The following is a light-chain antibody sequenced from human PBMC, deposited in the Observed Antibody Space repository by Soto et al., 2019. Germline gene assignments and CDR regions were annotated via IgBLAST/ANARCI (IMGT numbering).Light chain of an antibody. CDR1: RSNIGNNA. V-gene: IGLV1-44*01. CDR2: NSN. CDR3: ATWDDSLNARGV. Sequence: QSVLTQTPSASGTPGQTVTISCSGSRSNIGNNAVSWYQQFPGTAPKLLIYNSNQRPAGVPDRFSGSKSGTSASLAISGPQSEDEADYYCATWDDSLNARGVFGGGTQLTDL. J-gene: IGLJ3*02.